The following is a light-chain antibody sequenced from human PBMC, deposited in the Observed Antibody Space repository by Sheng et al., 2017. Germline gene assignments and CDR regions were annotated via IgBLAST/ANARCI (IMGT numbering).Light chain of an antibody. J-gene: IGKJ5*01. CDR2: GAS. V-gene: IGKV3-20*01. Sequence: EIVLTQSPGSLSLSPGESATLSCRASQSISSDFLAWYQQTPGQAPRLLVYGASNRATGIPDRFSGSGSGTDFTLSISRLEPEDFAVYYCQQYGRSPHITFGQGTRLEI. CDR1: QSISSDF. CDR3: QQYGRSPHIT.